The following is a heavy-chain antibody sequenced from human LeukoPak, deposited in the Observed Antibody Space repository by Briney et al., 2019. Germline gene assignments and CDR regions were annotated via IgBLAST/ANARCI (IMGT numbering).Heavy chain of an antibody. D-gene: IGHD1-26*01. Sequence: GGSLRLSCAASGFTFSSYAMSWARQAPGKGLEWVSTITGSGGNTHYADSVKGRFTISRDNSKNTLYLQMNSLRAEDTAVYYCAKSIVGAIAFDYWGQGTLVTVSS. J-gene: IGHJ4*02. CDR3: AKSIVGAIAFDY. V-gene: IGHV3-23*01. CDR2: ITGSGGNT. CDR1: GFTFSSYA.